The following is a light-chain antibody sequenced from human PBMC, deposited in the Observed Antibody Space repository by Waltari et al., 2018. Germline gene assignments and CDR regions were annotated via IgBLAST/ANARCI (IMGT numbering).Light chain of an antibody. J-gene: IGLJ3*02. V-gene: IGLV3-21*02. Sequence: YALTQPPSVSVAPGQTARMICGGAKIGGNSLHWYQPKPGQAPVLVVFDDTNRPPGIPDRISGSKSGTTATLTISRVETGDEAAYFCQVWHNNRDTPWFGGGTKLTVL. CDR1: KIGGNS. CDR3: QVWHNNRDTPW. CDR2: DDT.